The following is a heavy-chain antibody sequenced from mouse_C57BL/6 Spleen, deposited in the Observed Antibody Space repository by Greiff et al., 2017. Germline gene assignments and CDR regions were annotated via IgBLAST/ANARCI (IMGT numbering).Heavy chain of an antibody. V-gene: IGHV1-64*01. CDR3: ARNYEYDRFDV. J-gene: IGHJ1*03. CDR1: GYTFTSYW. D-gene: IGHD2-4*01. Sequence: QVQLKQPGAELVKPGASVKLSCKASGYTFTSYWMHWVKQRPGQGLEWIGMIHPNSGSTNYNEKFKSKATLTVDKSSSTAYMQLSSLTSEDSAVSYCARNYEYDRFDVWGTGTTVTVSS. CDR2: IHPNSGST.